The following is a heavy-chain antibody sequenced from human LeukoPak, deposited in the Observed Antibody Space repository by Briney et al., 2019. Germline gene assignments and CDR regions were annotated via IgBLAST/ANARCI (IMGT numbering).Heavy chain of an antibody. D-gene: IGHD3-22*01. J-gene: IGHJ5*02. CDR1: GFNFDDFG. Sequence: PGGSLRLSCAASGFNFDDFGMSWVRQAPGKGLEWVSGINWNGASTGYVDSVKGRFTISRDNAKNSLYLQMNSLRAEDTAVYYCARDGYYYDSSGYYAGGFDPWGQGTLVTVSS. CDR3: ARDGYYYDSSGYYAGGFDP. CDR2: INWNGAST. V-gene: IGHV3-20*04.